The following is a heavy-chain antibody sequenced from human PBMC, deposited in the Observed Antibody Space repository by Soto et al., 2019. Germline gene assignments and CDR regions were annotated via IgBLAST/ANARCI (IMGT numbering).Heavy chain of an antibody. CDR2: IIPIPGTA. D-gene: IGHD2-2*01. V-gene: IGHV1-69*13. CDR3: ARSQGSSTSLEIYYYYYYGMEV. Sequence: SVKVSCKASGGTFGSYAISWVRQAPGQGLEWMGGIIPIPGTANYAQKFQGRVTIAADESTSTAYMELSSLRSEDTAVYYCARSQGSSTSLEIYYYYYYGMEVWGQGTTVTVSS. CDR1: GGTFGSYA. J-gene: IGHJ6*02.